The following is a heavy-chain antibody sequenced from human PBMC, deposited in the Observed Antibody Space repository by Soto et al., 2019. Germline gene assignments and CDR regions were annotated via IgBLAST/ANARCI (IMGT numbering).Heavy chain of an antibody. V-gene: IGHV4-39*01. D-gene: IGHD5-12*01. CDR1: GGCLSGDSYF. Sequence: SEPLSLTCTVSGGCLSGDSYFCVWSPRVARKGLEWIGNMFFRGNTFFYPSPKSRVTISVDTSKNQFSLKLSSVTAADTAVYYCARHVGYSTRRLYYFDYWGQGTLVTVSS. CDR3: ARHVGYSTRRLYYFDY. J-gene: IGHJ4*02. CDR2: MFFRGNT.